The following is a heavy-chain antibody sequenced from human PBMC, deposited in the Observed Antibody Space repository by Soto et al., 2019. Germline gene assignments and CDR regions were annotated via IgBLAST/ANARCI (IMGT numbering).Heavy chain of an antibody. CDR1: GFTFSSYS. V-gene: IGHV3-48*02. Sequence: EVQLVESGGGLVQPGGSLRLSCAASGFTFSSYSMNWVRQAPGKGLEWVSYISSSSSTIYYADSVKGRFTISRDNAKNSLYLQMNVLRDEDTAVYYCARVIAIYGLPTFGYWGQGTLVTVSS. CDR3: ARVIAIYGLPTFGY. D-gene: IGHD3-10*01. CDR2: ISSSSSTI. J-gene: IGHJ4*02.